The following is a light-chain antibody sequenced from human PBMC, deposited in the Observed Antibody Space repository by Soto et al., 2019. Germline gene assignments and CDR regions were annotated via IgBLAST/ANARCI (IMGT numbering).Light chain of an antibody. CDR2: DVS. Sequence: QSVLTQPASVSGSPGQSITISCTGTSSEVGAYNYVSWYRQYPGTAPKLMIYDVSNRPSGISVRFSGSKSGNTASLTIFGLQAEDEADYYCSSYTTTRGNVFGTGTKVTVL. V-gene: IGLV2-14*03. CDR1: SSEVGAYNY. CDR3: SSYTTTRGNV. J-gene: IGLJ1*01.